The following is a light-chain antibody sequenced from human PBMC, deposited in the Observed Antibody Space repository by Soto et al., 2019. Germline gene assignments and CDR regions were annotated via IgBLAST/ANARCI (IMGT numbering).Light chain of an antibody. CDR3: QQYSSYSRT. V-gene: IGKV1-5*01. Sequence: DIPMTQSPSSLSASVGDRVTITCRASQSISSYLNWYQQKPGKAPKLLIYATSRLESGVPSRFSGSGSGTEFTLTISSLQPDDYATYYCQQYSSYSRTFGQGTKVDI. CDR2: ATS. CDR1: QSISSY. J-gene: IGKJ1*01.